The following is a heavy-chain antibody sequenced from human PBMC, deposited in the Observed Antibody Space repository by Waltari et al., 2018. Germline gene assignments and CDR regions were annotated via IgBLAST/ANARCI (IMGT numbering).Heavy chain of an antibody. CDR2: IYYSGST. J-gene: IGHJ6*02. D-gene: IGHD3-3*01. CDR3: ARGRGPHVLRFLGWSSMDV. CDR1: GGSISSYY. Sequence: QVQLQESGPGLVKPSETLSLTCTVSGGSISSYYWSWIRQPPGKGLEWIGYIYYSGSTNYNPSLKSRVTISVDTSKNQFSLKLSSVTAADTAVYYCARGRGPHVLRFLGWSSMDVWGQGTTVTVSS. V-gene: IGHV4-59*01.